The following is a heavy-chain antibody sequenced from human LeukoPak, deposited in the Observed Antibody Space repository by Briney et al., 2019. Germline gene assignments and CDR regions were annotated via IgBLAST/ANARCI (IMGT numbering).Heavy chain of an antibody. CDR1: GGSISSGGYS. CDR2: VYHSGST. D-gene: IGHD3-10*01. CDR3: ARAVVRGVYFDY. J-gene: IGHJ4*02. Sequence: SETLSLTCAVSGGSISSGGYSWSWIRQPPGKGLEWIGYVYHSGSTYYNPSLKSRVTISVDRSKNQFSLKLSSVTAADTAVYYCARAVVRGVYFDYWGQGTLVTVSS. V-gene: IGHV4-30-2*01.